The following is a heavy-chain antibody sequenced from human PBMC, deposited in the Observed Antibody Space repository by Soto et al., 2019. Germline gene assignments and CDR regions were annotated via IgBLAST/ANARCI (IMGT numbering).Heavy chain of an antibody. CDR1: GFSISYNSYY. D-gene: IGHD6-13*01. CDR3: ARSHPHSISWYTFDY. V-gene: IGHV4-39*01. J-gene: IGHJ4*02. Sequence: PSVILSLTCSFSGFSISYNSYYLGWIRPPPGKGLEWVGGIFYTGTTYYSPSLKDRVTISVDTSKNQFSLQLNSVTPEDTAMYYCARSHPHSISWYTFDYWGLGTRVTVS. CDR2: IFYTGTT.